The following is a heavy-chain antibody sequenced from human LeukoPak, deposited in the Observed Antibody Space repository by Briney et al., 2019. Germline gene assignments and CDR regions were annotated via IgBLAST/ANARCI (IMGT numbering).Heavy chain of an antibody. V-gene: IGHV3-7*03. D-gene: IGHD6-13*01. CDR2: IKQDGSEK. CDR3: AKVPIAAAGGSWFAAYYYYYYMDV. Sequence: PGGSLRLSCAASGFTFSSYWMSWVRQAPGKGLEWVANIKQDGSEKYYVDSVKGRFTISRDNAKNTLYLQMNSLRAEDTAVYYCAKVPIAAAGGSWFAAYYYYYYMDVWGKGTTVTVSS. CDR1: GFTFSSYW. J-gene: IGHJ6*03.